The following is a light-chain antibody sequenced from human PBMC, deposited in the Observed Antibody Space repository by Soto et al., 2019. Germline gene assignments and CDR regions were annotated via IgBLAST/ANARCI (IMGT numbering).Light chain of an antibody. CDR1: SSDVGGYNY. V-gene: IGLV2-14*01. Sequence: QSVLTQPASVSGSPGQSITISCTGTSSDVGGYNYVSWYQQHPGKAPKLMIYDVSNRPSGVSNRFSGSKSGTTASLTISGLPAEDDAYYYCSSDTSSSTLYVFGTGTKLTVL. CDR3: SSDTSSSTLYV. CDR2: DVS. J-gene: IGLJ1*01.